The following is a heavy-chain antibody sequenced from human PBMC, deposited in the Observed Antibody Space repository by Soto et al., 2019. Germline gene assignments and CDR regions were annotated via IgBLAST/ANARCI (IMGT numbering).Heavy chain of an antibody. V-gene: IGHV3-23*01. CDR2: ISGSGGST. Sequence: GGSLRLSCAASGFTFSSYAMSWVRQAPGKGLEWVSAISGSGGSTYYTESVKGRVTNDRDNSKNTLYLQMNSLRAEDTAVYYCAKPAVQRERRGPDYWGQGTLVTVSS. D-gene: IGHD1-1*01. CDR1: GFTFSSYA. J-gene: IGHJ4*02. CDR3: AKPAVQRERRGPDY.